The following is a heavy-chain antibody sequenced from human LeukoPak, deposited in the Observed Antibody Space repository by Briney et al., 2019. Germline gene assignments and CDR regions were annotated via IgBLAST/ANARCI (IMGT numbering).Heavy chain of an antibody. J-gene: IGHJ4*02. CDR1: GGSISSYY. V-gene: IGHV4-59*01. CDR2: IYYTGTT. Sequence: SETLSLTCTVSGGSISSYYWSWIRQPPGKGLEWIGYIYYTGTTNYNPSLKSRVTISLDTPKNQLSLRLSSVTAADTALYYCARAGNDWNTGYYFDYWGQGTLVTVSS. CDR3: ARAGNDWNTGYYFDY. D-gene: IGHD1/OR15-1a*01.